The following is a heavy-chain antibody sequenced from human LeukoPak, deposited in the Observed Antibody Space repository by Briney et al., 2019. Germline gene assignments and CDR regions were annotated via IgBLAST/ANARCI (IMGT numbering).Heavy chain of an antibody. CDR1: GGSFSGYY. D-gene: IGHD6-6*01. Sequence: SETLSLTCAVYGGSFSGYYWSWIRQPPGKGLEWIGEINHSGSTNYNPSPKGRVTISVDTSENQFSLKLSSVTAADTAVYYCARTSIAARRRYFDYWGQGTLVTVSS. V-gene: IGHV4-34*01. J-gene: IGHJ4*02. CDR2: INHSGST. CDR3: ARTSIAARRRYFDY.